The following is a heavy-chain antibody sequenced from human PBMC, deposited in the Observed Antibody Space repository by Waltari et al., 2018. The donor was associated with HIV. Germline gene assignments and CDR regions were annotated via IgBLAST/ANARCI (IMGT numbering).Heavy chain of an antibody. CDR3: AKLQNGFDF. CDR2: IYPADSDT. Sequence: EVQLVQSGAELKKPGESLRISCKGSGYSVLSHWLVWARQKHGKGLEWMGSIYPADSDTKYSPSFQGQVTISADKSIGTTYLHWSSLKVADTAMYYCAKLQNGFDFWGQGTRLTVSS. V-gene: IGHV5-51*03. J-gene: IGHJ3*01. CDR1: GYSVLSHW.